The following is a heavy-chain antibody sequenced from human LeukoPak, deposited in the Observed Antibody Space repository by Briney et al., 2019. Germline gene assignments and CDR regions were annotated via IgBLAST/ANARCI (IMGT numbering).Heavy chain of an antibody. CDR3: ARSAAIGRWFDP. D-gene: IGHD2-2*02. J-gene: IGHJ5*02. CDR2: IIPIFGTA. CDR1: GGTFSSYA. V-gene: IGHV1-69*13. Sequence: GASVKVSCKASGGTFSSYAISWVRQAPGQGLEWVGGIIPIFGTANYAQKFQGRVTITADESTSTAYMELSSLRSEDTAVYYCARSAAIGRWFDPWGQGTLVTVSS.